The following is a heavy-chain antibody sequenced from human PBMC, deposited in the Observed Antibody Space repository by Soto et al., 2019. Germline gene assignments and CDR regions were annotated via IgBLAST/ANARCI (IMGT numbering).Heavy chain of an antibody. J-gene: IGHJ4*02. CDR2: ISYDGSNK. CDR1: GFTFSSYA. CDR3: ARLLVVVAATPEEVGGY. V-gene: IGHV3-30-3*01. Sequence: PVGSLRLSCAASGFTFSSYATHWVRQAPGKGLEWVAVISYDGSNKYYADSVKGRFTISRDNSKNTLYLQMNSLRAEDTAVYYCARLLVVVAATPEEVGGYWGQGTLVTVSS. D-gene: IGHD2-15*01.